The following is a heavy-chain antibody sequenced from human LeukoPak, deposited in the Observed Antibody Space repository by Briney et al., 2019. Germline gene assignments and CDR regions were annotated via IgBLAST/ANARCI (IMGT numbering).Heavy chain of an antibody. V-gene: IGHV4-4*02. J-gene: IGHJ5*02. Sequence: PSETLSLTCAVSGGSISSSNWWSWVRQPPGKGLEWIGEIYHSGSTNYNPSLKSRVTISVDKSKNQFSLKLSSVTAADTAVYYCARDQIERDHSSGWYRYINWFDPWGQGTLVTVSS. CDR2: IYHSGST. CDR3: ARDQIERDHSSGWYRYINWFDP. D-gene: IGHD6-19*01. CDR1: GGSISSSNW.